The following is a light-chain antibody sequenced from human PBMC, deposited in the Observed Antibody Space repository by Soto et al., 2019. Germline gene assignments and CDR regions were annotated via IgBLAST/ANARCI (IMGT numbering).Light chain of an antibody. V-gene: IGLV2-14*02. J-gene: IGLJ3*02. Sequence: QSALTQPASVSGSPGQSIAIPCTGTSSDIGNYHRVSWYQQHPGKAPKLMIYEGNERPSGVSERFSGSTSGNAASLTISGLQAEDEADYYCMSFVESTSTHWVLGGGTKLTVL. CDR1: SSDIGNYHR. CDR3: MSFVESTSTHWV. CDR2: EGN.